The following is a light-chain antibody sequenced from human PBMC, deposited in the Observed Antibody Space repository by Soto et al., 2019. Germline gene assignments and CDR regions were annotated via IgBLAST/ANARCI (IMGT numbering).Light chain of an antibody. J-gene: IGLJ1*01. V-gene: IGLV2-18*02. CDR1: SSDVGTYNR. CDR2: DVS. Sequence: QSLLTQPPSVSGSPGQSVATSCTGTSSDVGTYNRVSWYQQPPGTAPRLMIYDVSNRPSGVPDRFSGSKSGNTASLTISGLQAEDEADYYCSSYTSTSTYAFGTGTKVTVL. CDR3: SSYTSTSTYA.